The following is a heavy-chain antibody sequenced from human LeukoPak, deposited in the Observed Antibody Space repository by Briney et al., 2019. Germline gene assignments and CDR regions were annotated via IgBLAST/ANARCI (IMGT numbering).Heavy chain of an antibody. CDR2: IYDEGNT. Sequence: PSETLSLTCTVSGASISSYYWSWVRQSSGKGLEWIANIYDEGNTKKNPSLKSRVTISRDMSKNQVSLKLTSVTAADTAIYYCARHIGAWAFDIWGQGTMVTVSS. CDR1: GASISSYY. CDR3: ARHIGAWAFDI. V-gene: IGHV4-59*08. J-gene: IGHJ3*02.